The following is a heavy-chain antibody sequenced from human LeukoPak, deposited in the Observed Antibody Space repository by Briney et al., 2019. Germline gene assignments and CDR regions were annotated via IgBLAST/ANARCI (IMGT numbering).Heavy chain of an antibody. D-gene: IGHD3-16*01. CDR2: ISRSASNI. V-gene: IGHV3-21*01. CDR1: GFTFTNAW. Sequence: PGGSLRLSCAASGFTFTNAWMSWVRQAPGKGLEWVSSISRSASNIYYADSVKGRFTISRDNAKNSFYLQMNSLRAEDTAVFYCARDPEGFGATYFDYWGQGTLVTVSS. J-gene: IGHJ4*02. CDR3: ARDPEGFGATYFDY.